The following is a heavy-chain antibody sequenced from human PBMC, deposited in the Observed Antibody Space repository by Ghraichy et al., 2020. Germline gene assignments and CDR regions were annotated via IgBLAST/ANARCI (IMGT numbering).Heavy chain of an antibody. D-gene: IGHD5-24*01. V-gene: IGHV5-51*01. CDR1: GYSFTSYW. CDR3: ARRPGEMATITAEYYFDY. J-gene: IGHJ4*02. Sequence: GESLNISCKGSGYSFTSYWIGWVRQMPGKGLEWMGIIYPGDSDTRYSPSFQGQVTISADKSISTAYLQWSSLKASDTAMYYCARRPGEMATITAEYYFDYWGQGTLVTVSS. CDR2: IYPGDSDT.